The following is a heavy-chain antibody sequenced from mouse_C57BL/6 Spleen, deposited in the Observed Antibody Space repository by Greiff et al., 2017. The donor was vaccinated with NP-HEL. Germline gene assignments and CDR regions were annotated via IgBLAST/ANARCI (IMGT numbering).Heavy chain of an antibody. D-gene: IGHD1-1*01. CDR1: GYTFTDYN. Sequence: VQLQQSGPELVKPGASVKMSCKASGYTFTDYNMHWVKQSHGKSLEWIGYINPNNGGTSYNQKFKGKATLTVNKSSSTAYMELRSLTSEDSAVYYCARCGSSPAWFAYWGQGTLVTVSA. J-gene: IGHJ3*01. CDR3: ARCGSSPAWFAY. CDR2: INPNNGGT. V-gene: IGHV1-22*01.